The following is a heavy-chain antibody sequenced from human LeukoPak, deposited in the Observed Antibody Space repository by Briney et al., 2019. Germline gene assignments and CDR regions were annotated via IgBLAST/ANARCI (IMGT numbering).Heavy chain of an antibody. CDR3: ARLGSGSNY. D-gene: IGHD3-10*01. V-gene: IGHV6-1*01. Sequence: SQTLSLTCAISGDSVSSNSAAWIWIRQSPSRGLEWLGRTYYRSKWYTEYAVSVKSRITINPDTSKNQLSLQLSSVNPEDTAVYYCARLGSGSNYWGQGTLVTVSS. CDR1: GDSVSSNSAA. J-gene: IGHJ4*02. CDR2: TYYRSKWYT.